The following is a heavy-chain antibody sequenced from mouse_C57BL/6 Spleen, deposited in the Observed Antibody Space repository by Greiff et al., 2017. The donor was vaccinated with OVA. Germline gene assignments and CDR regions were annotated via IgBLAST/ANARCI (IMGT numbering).Heavy chain of an antibody. CDR1: GYTFTSYT. CDR2: INPSSGYT. CDR3: ARTEGEFAMDY. V-gene: IGHV1-4*01. Sequence: QVQLKQSGAELARPGASVKMSCKASGYTFTSYTMHWVKQRPGQGLEWIGYINPSSGYTKYNQKFKDKATLTADKSSSTAYMQLSSLTSEDSAVYYCARTEGEFAMDYWGQGTSVTVSS. J-gene: IGHJ4*01.